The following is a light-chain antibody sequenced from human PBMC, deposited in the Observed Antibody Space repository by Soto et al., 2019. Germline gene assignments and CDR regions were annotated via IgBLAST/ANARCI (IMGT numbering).Light chain of an antibody. V-gene: IGKV1-5*01. CDR3: QQYNTYPWT. Sequence: DIQMTQSPATLSASVGDRVTITCRASQSISSWLAWYQQKPGKVPKLLIDDASSLESGVPSRFSGSGSGTEFTLTISSLQPDDFATYYCQQYNTYPWTFGQGTMVGVK. CDR2: DAS. J-gene: IGKJ1*01. CDR1: QSISSW.